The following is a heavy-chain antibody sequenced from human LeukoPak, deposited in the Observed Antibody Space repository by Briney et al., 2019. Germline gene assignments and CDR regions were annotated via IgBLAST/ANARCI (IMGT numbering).Heavy chain of an antibody. D-gene: IGHD3-22*01. CDR1: GGTFSSYA. CDR3: ASCYYDSSGYGWFDP. Sequence: GASVKVSCKASGGTFSSYAISWVRQAPGQGLEWMGRIIPILGIANYAQKFQGRVTITADKSTSTAYMELSSLRSEDTAVYYGASCYYDSSGYGWFDPWGQGTLVTVSS. J-gene: IGHJ5*02. V-gene: IGHV1-69*04. CDR2: IIPILGIA.